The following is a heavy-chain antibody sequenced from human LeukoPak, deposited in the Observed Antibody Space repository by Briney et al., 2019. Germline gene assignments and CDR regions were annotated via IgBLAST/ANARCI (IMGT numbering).Heavy chain of an antibody. CDR2: ISAYNGNT. Sequence: SVKVSCKASGYTFTSYGISWVRQAPGQGLEWMGWISAYNGNTNYAQKLQGRVTMTTDTSTSTAYMELRSLRSDDTAVYYCARDTEDYYYYYGMDVWGQGTTVTVSS. V-gene: IGHV1-18*01. CDR3: ARDTEDYYYYYGMDV. J-gene: IGHJ6*02. CDR1: GYTFTSYG.